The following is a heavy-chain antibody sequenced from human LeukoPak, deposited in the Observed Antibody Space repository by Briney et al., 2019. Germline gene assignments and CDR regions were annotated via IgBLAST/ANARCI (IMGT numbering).Heavy chain of an antibody. CDR2: ISSVGGVM. CDR3: AESPRSGTHPLDY. Sequence: PGGSLRLSCAASGFTFSEYGMSWVRQAPGKGLEWVSHISSVGGVMNYADSVKGRFTISRDNGKNSVYLQMNSLRADDTAVYYCAESPRSGTHPLDYWGQGTLVTVSS. J-gene: IGHJ4*02. D-gene: IGHD3-10*01. CDR1: GFTFSEYG. V-gene: IGHV3-48*01.